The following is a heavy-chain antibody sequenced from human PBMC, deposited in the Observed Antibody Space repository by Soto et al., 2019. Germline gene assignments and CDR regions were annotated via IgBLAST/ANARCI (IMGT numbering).Heavy chain of an antibody. CDR2: IIPIFGPA. V-gene: IGHV1-69*01. CDR3: ATGSFTSTGGRIGYHYNAMDV. Sequence: QVQLVQSGAEVKKPGSSVKVSCKSSGGTFRSHSINWVRQAPGQGLEWMGGIIPIFGPANFAKKFQGRVTITADESTTTAYMELSSLTSEDTAVYYCATGSFTSTGGRIGYHYNAMDVWGQGTTVTVSS. CDR1: GGTFRSHS. J-gene: IGHJ6*02. D-gene: IGHD1-1*01.